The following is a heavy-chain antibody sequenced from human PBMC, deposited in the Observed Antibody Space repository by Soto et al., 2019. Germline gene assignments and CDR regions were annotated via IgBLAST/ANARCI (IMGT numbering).Heavy chain of an antibody. J-gene: IGHJ6*02. CDR1: GYTFTGYY. CDR3: ARERYQVISDGMDV. V-gene: IGHV1-2*02. CDR2: INPQTGGT. D-gene: IGHD2-2*01. Sequence: RPSVKVSCKASGYTFTGYYIHWVREAPGQGLEWMGWINPQTGGTSYAQKFQGRVTLSRDTSINTAYLELSRLTFDDAAVYFCARERYQVISDGMDVWGQGTTVTVSS.